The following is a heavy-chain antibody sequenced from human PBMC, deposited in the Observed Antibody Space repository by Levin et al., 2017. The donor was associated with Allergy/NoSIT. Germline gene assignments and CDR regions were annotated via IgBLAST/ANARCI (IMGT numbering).Heavy chain of an antibody. CDR3: ARDGDRKVIWPYDAFEF. CDR1: GGTLSNNA. V-gene: IGHV1-69*10. Sequence: SVKVSCKAFGGTLSNNAISWVRQAPGQGLEWMVGIYPILVFASSSPPFPCRVTITADKSTSTAYMQLSGLRSEDTAVYFCARDGDRKVIWPYDAFEFWGQGTVVAVSS. J-gene: IGHJ3*01. CDR2: IYPILVFA. D-gene: IGHD7-27*01.